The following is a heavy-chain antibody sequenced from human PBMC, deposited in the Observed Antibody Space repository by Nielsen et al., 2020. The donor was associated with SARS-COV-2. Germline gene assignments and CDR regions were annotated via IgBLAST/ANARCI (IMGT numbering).Heavy chain of an antibody. J-gene: IGHJ4*02. D-gene: IGHD3-10*01. CDR2: ISPDGSDT. CDR3: ARGMYGMGSYVFDY. CDR1: GFTFSTSH. V-gene: IGHV3-7*01. Sequence: GGSLRLSCAASGFTFSTSHLTWVRQAPGKGLEWVANISPDGSDTYYVDSVKGRFTISRGNAKNSLYLQMSSLRDEDTAVYYCARGMYGMGSYVFDYWGQGTLVTVSS.